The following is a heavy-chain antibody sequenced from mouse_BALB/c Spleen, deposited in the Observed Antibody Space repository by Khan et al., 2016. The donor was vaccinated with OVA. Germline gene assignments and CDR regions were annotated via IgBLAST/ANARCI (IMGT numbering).Heavy chain of an antibody. CDR3: ARGYWYFDV. CDR2: INTYTGEP. V-gene: IGHV9-3-1*01. D-gene: IGHD2-2*01. CDR1: GYTFTNYG. J-gene: IGHJ1*01. Sequence: QIRLVQSGPELKKPGETVKISCKASGYTFTNYGMNWVKQPPGKGLKWMGWINTYTGEPTYVDDFKGRFAFSLETSASTAYLQINNLKNEDTATYFCARGYWYFDVWGAGTTVTVSS.